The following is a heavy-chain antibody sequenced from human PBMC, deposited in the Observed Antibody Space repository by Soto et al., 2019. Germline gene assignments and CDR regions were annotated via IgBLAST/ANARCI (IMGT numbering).Heavy chain of an antibody. Sequence: QVQLVQSGAEVKKPGASVKVSCKASGYIFVSYGINWVRQAPGQGLEWLGWISAYNGNTDCAQKLQGRVTMTTDTSTSTAYMELRSLRSDDTAVYYCARGNSGSYSDVFDYWGQGTLVTVSS. CDR3: ARGNSGSYSDVFDY. V-gene: IGHV1-18*01. J-gene: IGHJ4*02. CDR1: GYIFVSYG. CDR2: ISAYNGNT. D-gene: IGHD1-26*01.